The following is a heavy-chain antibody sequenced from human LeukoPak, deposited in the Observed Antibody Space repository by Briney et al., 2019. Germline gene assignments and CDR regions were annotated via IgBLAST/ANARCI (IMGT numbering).Heavy chain of an antibody. Sequence: GGSLRLSCTASGFTFSSYAVSWVRQAPGKGLEWVSAISGSGGSTYYADSVKGRFTISRDNSKNTLYLQMNSLRAEDTAVYYCAKETYSSGVFDYWGQGTLVTVSS. J-gene: IGHJ4*02. CDR1: GFTFSSYA. CDR2: ISGSGGST. CDR3: AKETYSSGVFDY. D-gene: IGHD6-19*01. V-gene: IGHV3-23*01.